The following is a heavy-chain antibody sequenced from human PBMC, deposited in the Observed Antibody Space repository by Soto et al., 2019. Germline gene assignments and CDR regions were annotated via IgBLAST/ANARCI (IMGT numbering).Heavy chain of an antibody. CDR3: ARMAVVIAIRYFDL. J-gene: IGHJ2*01. CDR2: INHNGST. V-gene: IGHV4-34*01. Sequence: QVQLQQWGAGLLKPSETLSLTCAVYVGSFSGYYWSWIRQPPGKGLEWIGEINHNGSTNYNPSLKGRVTISVDTPKNQFSLKLSSVTAADTAVYYRARMAVVIAIRYFDLWGRGTLVTVSS. D-gene: IGHD2-21*01. CDR1: VGSFSGYY.